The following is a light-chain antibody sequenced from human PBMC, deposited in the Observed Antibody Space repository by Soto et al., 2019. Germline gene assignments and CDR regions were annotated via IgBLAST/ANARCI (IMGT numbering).Light chain of an antibody. Sequence: EIVLTQSPVTLSLSPGERATLSCRASQSVSSYLAWYQQKPGQAPRLLISGASSRATAIPDRFSGSGSGTDFTLTISRLEPEDFAVYYCQQYGTSWTFGQGTKVEIK. CDR3: QQYGTSWT. CDR1: QSVSSY. V-gene: IGKV3-20*01. CDR2: GAS. J-gene: IGKJ1*01.